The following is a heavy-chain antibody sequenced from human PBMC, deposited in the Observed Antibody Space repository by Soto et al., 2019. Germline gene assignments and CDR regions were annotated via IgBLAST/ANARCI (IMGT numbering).Heavy chain of an antibody. V-gene: IGHV4-30-2*01. D-gene: IGHD6-6*01. J-gene: IGHJ5*02. CDR3: ARVMSSSVSNNWFDP. Sequence: SETLSLTCAVSGGSISSGGYSWSWIRQPPGKGLEWIGYIYHSGSTYYNPSLKSRATISVDRSKNQFSLKLSSVTAADTAVYYCARVMSSSVSNNWFDPWGQGTLVTVSS. CDR1: GGSISSGGYS. CDR2: IYHSGST.